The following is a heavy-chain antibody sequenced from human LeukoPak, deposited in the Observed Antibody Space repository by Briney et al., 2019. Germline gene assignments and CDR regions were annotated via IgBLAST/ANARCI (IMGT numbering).Heavy chain of an antibody. Sequence: GTLSLTCAVSGGSISNENCWSWVRQPPGKGLEWIGEIHHRGGTNYNPSLRSRVTISIDTSKNQFSLKLTSVTAADTAVYYCATPNDAFNIWGQGTMVTVSS. CDR2: IHHRGGT. CDR1: GGSISNENC. CDR3: ATPNDAFNI. V-gene: IGHV4-4*02. J-gene: IGHJ3*02.